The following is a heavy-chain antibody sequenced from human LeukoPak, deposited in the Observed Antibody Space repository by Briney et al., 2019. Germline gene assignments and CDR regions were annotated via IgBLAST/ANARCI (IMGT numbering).Heavy chain of an antibody. CDR3: ARVGSYAFDI. J-gene: IGHJ3*02. CDR1: GGSISTYY. V-gene: IGHV4-59*01. CDR2: SDYNGGT. Sequence: SETLSLTCTLSGGSISTYYWSWIRQPPGEGLEWIGYSDYNGGTHYNPSLKSRVTISVDTSKNQFSLNLRSVTAADTAVYYCARVGSYAFDIWGQGTMVTVSS.